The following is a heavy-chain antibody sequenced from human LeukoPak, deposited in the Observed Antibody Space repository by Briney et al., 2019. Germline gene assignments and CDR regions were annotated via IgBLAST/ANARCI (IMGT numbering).Heavy chain of an antibody. CDR1: GYTFTGYY. D-gene: IGHD3-22*01. V-gene: IGHV1-2*02. CDR3: ARSAITMIVVVIPFDY. J-gene: IGHJ4*02. Sequence: ASVKVSCKASGYTFTGYYMHWVRQAPGHGLEWMGWINPNSGGTNYAQKFQGRVTMTRDTFISTAYMELSRLRSDDTAVYYCARSAITMIVVVIPFDYWGQGTLVTVSS. CDR2: INPNSGGT.